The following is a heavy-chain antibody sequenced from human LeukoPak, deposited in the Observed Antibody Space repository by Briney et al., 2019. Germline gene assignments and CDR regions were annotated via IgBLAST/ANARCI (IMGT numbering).Heavy chain of an antibody. CDR1: GGSISSGSYY. CDR2: IYTSGST. J-gene: IGHJ4*02. Sequence: PSETLSLTCTVSGGSISSGSYYWSWIRQPAGKGLEWIGRIYTSGSTNYNPSLKSRVTISVDTSKNQFSLKLSSVTAADTAVYYCARERWSGIAVAGIDFDYWGQGTLVTVSS. D-gene: IGHD6-19*01. CDR3: ARERWSGIAVAGIDFDY. V-gene: IGHV4-61*02.